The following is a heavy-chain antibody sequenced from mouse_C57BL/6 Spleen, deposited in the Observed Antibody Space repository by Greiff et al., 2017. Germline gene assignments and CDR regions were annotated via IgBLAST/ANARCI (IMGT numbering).Heavy chain of an antibody. Sequence: EVHLVESGGDLVKPGGSLKLSCAASGFTFSSYGMSWVRQTPDKRLEWVATISSGGSYTYYPDSVKGRSTISRDNAKNTQYLQMSSLKSEDTAMYYCARGGDYGSRGGLDYWGQGTTLTVSS. CDR3: ARGGDYGSRGGLDY. CDR1: GFTFSSYG. V-gene: IGHV5-6*01. D-gene: IGHD1-1*01. J-gene: IGHJ2*01. CDR2: ISSGGSYT.